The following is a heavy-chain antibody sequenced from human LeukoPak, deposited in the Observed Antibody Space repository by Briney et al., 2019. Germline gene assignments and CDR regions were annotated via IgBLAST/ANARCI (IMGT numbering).Heavy chain of an antibody. D-gene: IGHD6-13*01. V-gene: IGHV3-23*01. CDR1: GFTFGSYG. Sequence: GGSLRLSCAASGFTFGSYGMHWVRQAPGKGLEWASGITGSGGTTYYADSVRGRFTISRDNSKNTLYLQMSSLRAEDTAIYYCAKDISTRWYSSTPLPGDYWGQGTLVTVSS. CDR3: AKDISTRWYSSTPLPGDY. J-gene: IGHJ4*02. CDR2: ITGSGGTT.